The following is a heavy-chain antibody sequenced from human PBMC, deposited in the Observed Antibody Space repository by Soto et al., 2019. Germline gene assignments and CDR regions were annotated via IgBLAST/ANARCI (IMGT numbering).Heavy chain of an antibody. CDR3: ARDYYGSRRYYTAGYMDV. CDR1: GGSISSYY. J-gene: IGHJ6*03. Sequence: SETLSLTCTVSGGSISSYYWSWIRQPPGKGLEWIGYIYYSGSTNYNPSLKSRVTISVDTSKNQFSLKLSSVTAADTAVYYCARDYYGSRRYYTAGYMDVWGKGTTVTVSS. V-gene: IGHV4-59*01. D-gene: IGHD3-10*01. CDR2: IYYSGST.